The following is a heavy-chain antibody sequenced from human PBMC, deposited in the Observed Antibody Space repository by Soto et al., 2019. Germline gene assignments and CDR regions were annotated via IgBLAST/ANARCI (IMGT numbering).Heavy chain of an antibody. Sequence: SETLSLTCTVSGGSISSYYWSWIRQPPGKGLEWIGYIYYSGSTNYNPSLKSRVTISVDTSKNQFSLKLSSVTAAETAVYYCASYHDFWSPDYYYYMDVWGKGTTVTVSS. J-gene: IGHJ6*03. D-gene: IGHD3-3*01. CDR1: GGSISSYY. CDR3: ASYHDFWSPDYYYYMDV. CDR2: IYYSGST. V-gene: IGHV4-59*01.